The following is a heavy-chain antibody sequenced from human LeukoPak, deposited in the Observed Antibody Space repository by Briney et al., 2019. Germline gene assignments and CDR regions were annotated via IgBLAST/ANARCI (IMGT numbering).Heavy chain of an antibody. CDR2: IRYDGSNK. V-gene: IGHV3-30*02. D-gene: IGHD3-22*01. Sequence: GGSLRLSCAASGFTFSSYGMHWVRQAPAKGLEWVAFIRYDGSNKYYADSVKGRFTISRDNSKNTLYLQMNSLRAEDTAVYCGATLTMIVVDHFVYWGEGTLVTVSS. J-gene: IGHJ4*02. CDR1: GFTFSSYG. CDR3: ATLTMIVVDHFVY.